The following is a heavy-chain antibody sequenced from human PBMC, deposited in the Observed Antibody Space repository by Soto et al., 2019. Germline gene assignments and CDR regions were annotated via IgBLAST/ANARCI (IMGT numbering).Heavy chain of an antibody. J-gene: IGHJ4*02. CDR3: ATPRPRGVPYSFAS. V-gene: IGHV1-24*01. D-gene: IGHD1-1*01. CDR1: GYTLTELS. CDR2: FDPEDGET. Sequence: ASVKVSCKVSGYTLTELSMHWVRQAPGKGLEWMGGFDPEDGETIYAQKFQGRVTMTEDTSTDTAYMELSSLRSEDTAVYYCATPRPRGVPYSFASWGKGTLVTVAS.